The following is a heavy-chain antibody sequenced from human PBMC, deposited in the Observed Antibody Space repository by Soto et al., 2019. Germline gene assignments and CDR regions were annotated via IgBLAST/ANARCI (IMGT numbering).Heavy chain of an antibody. CDR1: GGSISSGDYY. CDR3: ARDHGYCSSTSCYTHFDY. J-gene: IGHJ4*02. Sequence: NPSETLSLTCTVSGGSISSGDYYWSWIRQPPGKGLEWIGYIYYSGSTYYNPSLKSRVTISVDTSKNQFSLKLSSVTAADTAVYYCARDHGYCSSTSCYTHFDYWGQGTLVTVPS. CDR2: IYYSGST. D-gene: IGHD2-2*02. V-gene: IGHV4-30-4*01.